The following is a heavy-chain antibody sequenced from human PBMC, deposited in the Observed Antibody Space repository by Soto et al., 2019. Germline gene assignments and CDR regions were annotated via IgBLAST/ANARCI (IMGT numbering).Heavy chain of an antibody. D-gene: IGHD2-2*01. Sequence: QVQLVQSGAEVRKPGSSVRVSCKASGGTFDAYTITWVRQAPGQGLEWMGGIIPLFGTANYAQTFQGRVTITAAESTTTAHMELSSLSSEDTAVYFCARLGTTAIDVWGQGTRVTISS. J-gene: IGHJ6*02. V-gene: IGHV1-69*01. CDR2: IIPLFGTA. CDR1: GGTFDAYT. CDR3: ARLGTTAIDV.